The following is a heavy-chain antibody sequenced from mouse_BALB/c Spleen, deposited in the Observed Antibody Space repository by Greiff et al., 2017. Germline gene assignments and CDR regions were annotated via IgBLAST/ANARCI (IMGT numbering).Heavy chain of an antibody. Sequence: VQLQQSGAELMKPGASVKISCTATGYTFSSYWMEWVKQRPGHGLEWIGEILPGSGSTNYNEKFKGKATFTADTSSNTAYMQLSSLTSEDSAVYYYAGAGWPTGENAWFDYWGQGTLVTVSA. D-gene: IGHD2-10*01. CDR3: AGAGWPTGENAWFDY. V-gene: IGHV1-9*01. CDR2: ILPGSGST. CDR1: GYTFSSYW. J-gene: IGHJ3*01.